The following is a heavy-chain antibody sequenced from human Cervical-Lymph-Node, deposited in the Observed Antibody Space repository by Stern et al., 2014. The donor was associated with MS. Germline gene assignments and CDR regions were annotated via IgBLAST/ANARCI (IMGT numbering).Heavy chain of an antibody. D-gene: IGHD1-1*01. CDR3: ARDTSSPERSDW. J-gene: IGHJ4*02. CDR1: GFTVSRDY. V-gene: IGHV3-53*01. CDR2: ITKVGSS. Sequence: EVQLVESGGGVIQPGESLRLSCTASGFTVSRDYMTWVRQAPGQGLEWVWLITKVGSSFDTDSVKGRFTISRDDSKNTVYLHMTSLRAEDTTMYYCARDTSSPERSDWWGQGTLVTVSS.